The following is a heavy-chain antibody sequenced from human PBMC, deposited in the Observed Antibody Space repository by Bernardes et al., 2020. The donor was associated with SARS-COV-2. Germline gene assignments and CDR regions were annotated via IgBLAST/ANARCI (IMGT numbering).Heavy chain of an antibody. CDR2: ISSNSVNT. Sequence: ASVKVSCKSSGYRFTDYGITWVRQVPGQGLEWMGWISSNSVNTNYAQKFQGRLTMTTDTSMGTAYMELGSLRSDDTAMYYCARDLGVIVLPPNTANFDCWGQGTLVTVSS. V-gene: IGHV1-18*01. CDR1: GYRFTDYG. J-gene: IGHJ4*02. CDR3: ARDLGVIVLPPNTANFDC. D-gene: IGHD3-10*01.